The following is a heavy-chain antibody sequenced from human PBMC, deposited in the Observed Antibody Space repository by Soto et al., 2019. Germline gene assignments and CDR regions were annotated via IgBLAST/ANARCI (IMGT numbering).Heavy chain of an antibody. Sequence: SETLSLTCSVSGVSTSNHYWTWIRKPPGQGPEWIGCIYYRGSTNYNASFNSRVTISVDTSKNQFSLKLSSVTAADTAVYYCARRYGGNFDYWGQGTLVTVSS. J-gene: IGHJ4*02. V-gene: IGHV4-59*11. CDR3: ARRYGGNFDY. CDR2: IYYRGST. D-gene: IGHD2-15*01. CDR1: GVSTSNHY.